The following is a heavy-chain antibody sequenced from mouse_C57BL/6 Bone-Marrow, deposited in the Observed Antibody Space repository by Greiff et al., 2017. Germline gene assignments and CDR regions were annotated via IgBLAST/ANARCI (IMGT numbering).Heavy chain of an antibody. CDR2: TSSGGDSI. Sequence: EVKLVESGEGLVKPGGSLSLPCAVSGFTFSSYAMSYVRQTPPKTLQWVAYTSSGGDSIYYADTVNGRFTISRDNARNTLYLQMSSLKSENTAMYYCTRDDYYDGYWYFDVWGTGTTVTVSS. D-gene: IGHD1-1*01. CDR3: TRDDYYDGYWYFDV. V-gene: IGHV5-9-1*02. J-gene: IGHJ1*03. CDR1: GFTFSSYA.